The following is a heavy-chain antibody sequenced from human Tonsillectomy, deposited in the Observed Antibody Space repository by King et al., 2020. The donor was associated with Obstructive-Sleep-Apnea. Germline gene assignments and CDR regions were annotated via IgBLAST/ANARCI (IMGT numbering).Heavy chain of an antibody. J-gene: IGHJ4*02. Sequence: QLVQSGGGLVQPGRSLRLSCAASGCTFDDYAMHWVRQAPGKGLEWVSSISWNSDTIGYADSVKGRFTISRDNAKNSLYLQMNSLRAEDTALYYCAKDADYDILTGIPHHFDYWGQGTLVTVSS. CDR1: GCTFDDYA. V-gene: IGHV3-9*01. CDR2: ISWNSDTI. CDR3: AKDADYDILTGIPHHFDY. D-gene: IGHD3-9*01.